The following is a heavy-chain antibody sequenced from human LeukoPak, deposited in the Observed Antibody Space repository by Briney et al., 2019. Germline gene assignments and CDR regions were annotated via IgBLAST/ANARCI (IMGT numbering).Heavy chain of an antibody. CDR1: GYRFTSSW. Sequence: GESLKISCEGSGYRFTSSWIGWVRQMPGKGLEWMGIINPGDSDTRYSPSFQGQVTISADKSISTAYPQWSSLKASDTAMYYCATYAGTSSKYFQHWGQGTLVTVSS. CDR3: ATYAGTSSKYFQH. CDR2: INPGDSDT. D-gene: IGHD3-10*01. V-gene: IGHV5-51*01. J-gene: IGHJ1*01.